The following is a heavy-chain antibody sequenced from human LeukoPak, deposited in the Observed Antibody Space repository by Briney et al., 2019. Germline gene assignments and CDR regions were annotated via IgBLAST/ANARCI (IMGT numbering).Heavy chain of an antibody. CDR3: ARTRHGRDNYYDSSGYYFFDY. CDR2: IYSGGST. V-gene: IGHV3-66*01. Sequence: GGSLRLSCAASGFTVSSNYMSWVRQAPGKGLEWVSVIYSGGSTYYADSVKGRFTISRDNSKNTLYLQMNSLRAEDTAVYYCARTRHGRDNYYDSSGYYFFDYWGQGTLVTVSS. CDR1: GFTVSSNY. J-gene: IGHJ4*02. D-gene: IGHD3-22*01.